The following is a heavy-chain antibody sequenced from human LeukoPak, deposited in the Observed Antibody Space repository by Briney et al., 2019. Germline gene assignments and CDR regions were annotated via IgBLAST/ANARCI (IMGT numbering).Heavy chain of an antibody. Sequence: WASVKVSCKASGYTFTSYGISWVRQAPGQGLEWMGWISAYNGNTNYAQKLQGRVTMTTDTSTSTAYMELRSLRSDDTAVYYCAREYCSGGSCYPDSFRPLDYWGQGTLVTVPS. CDR1: GYTFTSYG. V-gene: IGHV1-18*01. CDR3: AREYCSGGSCYPDSFRPLDY. CDR2: ISAYNGNT. J-gene: IGHJ4*02. D-gene: IGHD2-15*01.